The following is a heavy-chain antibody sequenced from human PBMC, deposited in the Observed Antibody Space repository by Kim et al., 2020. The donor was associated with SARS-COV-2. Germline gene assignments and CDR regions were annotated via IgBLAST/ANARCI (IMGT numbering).Heavy chain of an antibody. V-gene: IGHV3-43*01. CDR2: ISRNGDAT. CDR1: GFTFDDYG. J-gene: IGHJ4*02. D-gene: IGHD3-10*01. Sequence: GGSLRLSCAASGFTFDDYGMHWVRQPPGKGLEWVSLISRNGDATDYADSVKGRFTISRDNSKNSLYLQMDSLTTEDSAMYYCAKKGSATYSSGSYFDFWGQGTLVTVSS. CDR3: AKKGSATYSSGSYFDF.